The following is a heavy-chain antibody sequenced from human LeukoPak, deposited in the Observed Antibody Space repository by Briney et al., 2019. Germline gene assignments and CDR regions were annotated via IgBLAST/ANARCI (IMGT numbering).Heavy chain of an antibody. J-gene: IGHJ4*02. V-gene: IGHV4-39*01. D-gene: IGHD2-8*01. CDR2: IYNSGTT. CDR3: ARHAVEGKCYYFNY. CDR1: GGSIRNSSFY. Sequence: PSETLSLTCAVSGGSIRNSSFYWGWIRQPPGKGLEWIASIYNSGTTYYNPSIKSRITIFVDTSKNQVSLKLRSVTAADTAVYYCARHAVEGKCYYFNYWGQGPLVTVSS.